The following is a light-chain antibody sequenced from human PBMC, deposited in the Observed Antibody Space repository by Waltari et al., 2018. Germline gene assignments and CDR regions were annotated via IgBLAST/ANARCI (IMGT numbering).Light chain of an antibody. CDR2: GAS. V-gene: IGKV3-20*01. Sequence: EIVLTQSPGTLSLSPGVRATLSCRASQSVSSSYFAWYQQKPGQPPRLLIYGASSRATGIPDRFSGSGSGTDFTLTISRLEPEDFAVYYCQQFGTSIYTFGQVTRLEIK. J-gene: IGKJ2*01. CDR1: QSVSSSY. CDR3: QQFGTSIYT.